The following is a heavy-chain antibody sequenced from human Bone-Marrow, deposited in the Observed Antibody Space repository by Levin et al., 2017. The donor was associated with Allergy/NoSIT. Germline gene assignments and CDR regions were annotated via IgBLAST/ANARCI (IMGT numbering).Heavy chain of an antibody. V-gene: IGHV1-69*01. Sequence: KISCKESGGTFSSNAISWVRQVPGQGLEWMGGIIPMFGTTNYAEKFQGRVTITADDSTSTVYMELSSLRSDDTAVYYCAGDIRYYFYVMGVWGQGTTVTVSS. CDR2: IIPMFGTT. J-gene: IGHJ6*02. CDR1: GGTFSSNA. D-gene: IGHD2-2*02. CDR3: AGDIRYYFYVMGV.